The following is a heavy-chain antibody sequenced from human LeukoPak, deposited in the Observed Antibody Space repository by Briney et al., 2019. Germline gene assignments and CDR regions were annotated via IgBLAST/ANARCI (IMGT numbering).Heavy chain of an antibody. CDR1: GGSLSGYY. J-gene: IGHJ4*02. Sequence: ETLSLTCAVYGGSLSGYYWSWIRQPPGKGLEWVSVIYSGGSTYYADSVKGRFTISRDNSKNTLYLQMNSLRAEDTAVYYCARGSGYSYGYAYFDYWGQGTLVTVSS. CDR3: ARGSGYSYGYAYFDY. V-gene: IGHV3-53*01. CDR2: IYSGGST. D-gene: IGHD5-18*01.